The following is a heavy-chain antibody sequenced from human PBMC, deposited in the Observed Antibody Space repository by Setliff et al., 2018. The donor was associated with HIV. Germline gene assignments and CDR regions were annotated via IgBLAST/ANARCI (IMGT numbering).Heavy chain of an antibody. V-gene: IGHV4-59*08. CDR1: GGSISSYY. CDR2: IYYSGST. CDR3: ASVTLFVRFDF. Sequence: PSETLSLTCSVSGGSISSYYWSWIRQPPGKGLEWIGYIYYSGSTNYNPSLKSRVTISVDTSKNQFSLKLSSVTAADTAMYYCASVTLFVRFDFWGLGTLVTVSS. D-gene: IGHD3-10*02. J-gene: IGHJ4*02.